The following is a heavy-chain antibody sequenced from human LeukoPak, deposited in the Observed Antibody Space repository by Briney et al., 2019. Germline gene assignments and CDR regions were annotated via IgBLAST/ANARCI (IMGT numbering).Heavy chain of an antibody. Sequence: PSETLSLTCTVSGGSISSYYWSWIRQPAGKGLEWIGRIYTSGSTNYNPSLKSRVTMSVDTSKNQFSLKLSSVTAADTAVYYCARDRGVRGVIGSIYCYYGMDVWGQGTTVTVSS. CDR3: ARDRGVRGVIGSIYCYYGMDV. J-gene: IGHJ6*02. D-gene: IGHD3-10*01. CDR1: GGSISSYY. CDR2: IYTSGST. V-gene: IGHV4-4*07.